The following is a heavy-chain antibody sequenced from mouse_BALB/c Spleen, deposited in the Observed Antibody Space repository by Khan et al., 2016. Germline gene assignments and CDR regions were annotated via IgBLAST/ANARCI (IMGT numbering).Heavy chain of an antibody. D-gene: IGHD2-14*01. CDR1: GDSITSGY. V-gene: IGHV3-8*02. J-gene: IGHJ3*01. CDR3: ARNGNRYERTWFAY. CDR2: ISYSGST. Sequence: EVKLLESGPSLVKPSQTLSLTCSVTGDSITSGYWNWIRKFPGNKLEYMGYISYSGSTYYNPSLKSRISITRDTSKNQFFLQLNSVTTEDTATYYCARNGNRYERTWFAYWGQGTLVTVSA.